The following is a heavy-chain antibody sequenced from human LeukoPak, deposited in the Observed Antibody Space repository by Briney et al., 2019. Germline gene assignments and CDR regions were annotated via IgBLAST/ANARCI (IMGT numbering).Heavy chain of an antibody. Sequence: GGSVRVSCATSGLIFSNFAVNWVRQAPGKGLEWVSIISGSGDTTYYADSVKGRFTISRDNSKNTLYLQMNSLRAEDTAVYYCARGEVAGSHFDYWGQGTLVTVSS. J-gene: IGHJ4*02. CDR3: ARGEVAGSHFDY. D-gene: IGHD6-19*01. CDR2: ISGSGDTT. V-gene: IGHV3-23*01. CDR1: GLIFSNFA.